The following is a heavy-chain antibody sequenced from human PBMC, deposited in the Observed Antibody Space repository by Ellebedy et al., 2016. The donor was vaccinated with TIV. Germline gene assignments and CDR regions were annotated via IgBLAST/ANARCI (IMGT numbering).Heavy chain of an antibody. CDR3: ARVTVATIDFDS. CDR2: IGGSGSPT. D-gene: IGHD5-12*01. CDR1: GFTFRGYE. Sequence: GESLKISYAASGFTFRGYEMNWVRQAPGKGLEWVSYIGGSGSPTYYAAPVKGRFAISRDSAKNSQYLQMNSLRAEDSAVYYCARVTVATIDFDSWGQGTLVTVSS. J-gene: IGHJ4*02. V-gene: IGHV3-48*03.